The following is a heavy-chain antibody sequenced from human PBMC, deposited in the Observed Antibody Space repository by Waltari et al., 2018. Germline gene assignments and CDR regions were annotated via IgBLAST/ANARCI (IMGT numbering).Heavy chain of an antibody. J-gene: IGHJ4*02. CDR2: INSDGSST. Sequence: EVQLVESGGGLVQPGGSLRLSCAASGFTFSNYWMPWVRQGPGKGLVWVSRINSDGSSTNYADSVKGRFTISRDNAENTLYLQLNSLRAEDTAVYYCARGVKVGGTTGVRYFDYWGQGTLVPVSS. CDR1: GFTFSNYW. D-gene: IGHD1-26*01. V-gene: IGHV3-74*01. CDR3: ARGVKVGGTTGVRYFDY.